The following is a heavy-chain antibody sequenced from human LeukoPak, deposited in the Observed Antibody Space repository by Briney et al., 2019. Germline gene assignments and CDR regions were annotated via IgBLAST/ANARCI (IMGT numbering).Heavy chain of an antibody. D-gene: IGHD2-2*01. CDR2: INPNSGGT. J-gene: IGHJ4*02. CDR3: IVVVPAATDY. CDR1: GYTFTGYY. V-gene: IGHV1-2*02. Sequence: ASVKVSCKASGYTFTGYYMHWVRQAPGQGLEWMGWINPNSGGTNYAQKSQGRVTMTRDTSISTAYMELSRLRSDDTAVYYCIVVVPAATDYWGQGTLVTVSS.